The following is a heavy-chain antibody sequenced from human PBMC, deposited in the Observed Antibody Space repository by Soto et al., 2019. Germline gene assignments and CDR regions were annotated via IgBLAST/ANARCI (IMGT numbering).Heavy chain of an antibody. CDR1: GGSISSSSYY. V-gene: IGHV4-39*01. CDR2: IYYSGST. J-gene: IGHJ4*02. D-gene: IGHD2-2*01. CDR3: STSCYSFDY. Sequence: PSETLSLTCTVSGGSISSSSYYWGWIRQPPGKGLEWIGSIYYSGSTYYNPSLKSRVTISVDTSKNQFSLKLSSVTAADTAVYYCSTSCYSFDYWGQGTLVTVS.